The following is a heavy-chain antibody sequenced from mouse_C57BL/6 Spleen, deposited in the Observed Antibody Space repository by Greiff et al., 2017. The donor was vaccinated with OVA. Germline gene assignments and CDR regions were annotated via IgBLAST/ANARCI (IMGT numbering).Heavy chain of an antibody. CDR3: TRVDGIHWYFDV. J-gene: IGHJ1*03. V-gene: IGHV5-9-1*02. CDR1: GFTFSSYA. Sequence: DVMLVESGEGLVKPGGSLKLSCAASGFTFSSYAMSWVRQTPEKRLEWVAYISSGGDYIYYADTVKGRFTISRDNARNTLYLQMSSLKSEDTAMYYCTRVDGIHWYFDVWGTGTTVTVSS. D-gene: IGHD2-1*01. CDR2: ISSGGDYI.